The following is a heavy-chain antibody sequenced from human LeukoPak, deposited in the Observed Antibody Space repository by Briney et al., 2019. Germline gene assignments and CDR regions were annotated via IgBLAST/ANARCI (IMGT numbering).Heavy chain of an antibody. CDR1: SYTFTSYG. V-gene: IGHV1-18*01. CDR3: ARGWLYSSSSVGYFDY. J-gene: IGHJ4*02. Sequence: ASVKVSCKASSYTFTSYGISWVRQAPGQGLEWMGWISAYNGNTNYAQKLQGRVTMTTDTSTSTAYMELRSLRSEDTAVYYCARGWLYSSSSVGYFDYWGQGTLVTVSS. CDR2: ISAYNGNT. D-gene: IGHD6-6*01.